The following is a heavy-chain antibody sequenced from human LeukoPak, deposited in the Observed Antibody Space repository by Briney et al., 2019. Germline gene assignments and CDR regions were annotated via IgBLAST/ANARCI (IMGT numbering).Heavy chain of an antibody. D-gene: IGHD3-3*01. CDR1: GGSISSYY. Sequence: KPSETLSLTCTVSGGSISSYYWSWIRQPAGKGLEWIGRIYTSGSTNYNPSLKSRVTMSVDTSKNQFSLKLSSVTAADTAVYYCARDFHGVNNYYYYYMDVWGKGTTVTVSS. V-gene: IGHV4-4*07. CDR3: ARDFHGVNNYYYYYMDV. CDR2: IYTSGST. J-gene: IGHJ6*03.